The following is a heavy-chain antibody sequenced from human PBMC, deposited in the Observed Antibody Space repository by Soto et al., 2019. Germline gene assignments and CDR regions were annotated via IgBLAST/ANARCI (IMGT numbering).Heavy chain of an antibody. D-gene: IGHD3-9*01. J-gene: IGHJ5*02. CDR3: ASHTTYYDILTGYYRPNWFDP. Sequence: SSETLSLTCTVSGGSISSSSYYWGWIRQPPGKGLEWIGSIYYSGSTYYNPSLKSRVTISVDTSKNQFSLKLSSVTAADTAVYYCASHTTYYDILTGYYRPNWFDPWGQGTLVTGLL. CDR1: GGSISSSSYY. V-gene: IGHV4-39*01. CDR2: IYYSGST.